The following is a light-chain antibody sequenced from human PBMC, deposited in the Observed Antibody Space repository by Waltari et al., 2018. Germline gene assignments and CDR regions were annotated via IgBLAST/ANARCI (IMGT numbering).Light chain of an antibody. CDR2: GAS. J-gene: IGKJ4*01. CDR1: RSVSNN. V-gene: IGKV3-15*01. CDR3: QQYENWPPLT. Sequence: EIVMTQSPASLSISPGERATLSCRASRSVSNNLAWYQQRPGQAPRLLIYGASTRATGIPARFSGSGSGTEFTLTISSLQSEDVAVYYCQQYENWPPLTFGGGTKVEIK.